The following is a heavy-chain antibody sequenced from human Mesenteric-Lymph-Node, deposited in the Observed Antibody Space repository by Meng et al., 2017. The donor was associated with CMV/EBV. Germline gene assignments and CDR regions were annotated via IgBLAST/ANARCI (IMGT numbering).Heavy chain of an antibody. CDR3: AKDTRVGVWGAFDY. V-gene: IGHV3-23*03. J-gene: IGHJ4*02. D-gene: IGHD3-16*01. CDR2: IYSAVSST. CDR1: GFTFSSYA. Sequence: GESLKISCAASGFTFSSYAMSWVRQAPGEGLEWVSVIYSAVSSTYYADSVKGRFTISRDNSKNTLFLQMHSLRAEDTAIYYCAKDTRVGVWGAFDYWGQGTLVTVSS.